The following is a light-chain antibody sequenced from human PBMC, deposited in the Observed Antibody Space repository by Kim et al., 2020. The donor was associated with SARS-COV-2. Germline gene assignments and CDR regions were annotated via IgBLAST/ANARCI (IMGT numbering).Light chain of an antibody. CDR1: KLGEKY. CDR3: QAWDSSTGV. J-gene: IGLJ7*01. V-gene: IGLV3-1*01. Sequence: SYELTQPSSVSVSPGQTASITCSGDKLGEKYAGWYQQKPGQSPVLVIYQDSKRPSGIPERFSASNSGNTATLTISGTQTMDEADYYCQAWDSSTGVFGGGTQLTVL. CDR2: QDS.